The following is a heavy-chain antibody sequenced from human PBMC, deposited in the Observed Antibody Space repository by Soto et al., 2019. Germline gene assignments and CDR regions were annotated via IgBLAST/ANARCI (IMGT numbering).Heavy chain of an antibody. CDR3: ARDRWWLVH. CDR2: IKPDGGEK. V-gene: IGHV3-7*01. J-gene: IGHJ4*02. Sequence: EVQLVESGGGLVQPGGSLRLSCAASGLTFSGYWMNWVRQAPGKGLEWVANIKPDGGEKYYVDSVKGRFTISRDNAKNSLYLQMNSLRAEDTAVYYCARDRWWLVHWCQGTLVTVSS. CDR1: GLTFSGYW. D-gene: IGHD6-19*01.